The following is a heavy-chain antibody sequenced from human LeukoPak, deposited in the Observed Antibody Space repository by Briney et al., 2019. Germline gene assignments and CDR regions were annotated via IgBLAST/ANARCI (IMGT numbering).Heavy chain of an antibody. J-gene: IGHJ4*02. Sequence: GGSLRLSCAASGFTVSYNYMSWVRQAPGKGLEWVSVIYSGGSTYYADSVEGRFTISRDNSKNTLYFQMNSLRAEDTAVYYCASTPPRYLGYFDYWGQGTLVTVSS. V-gene: IGHV3-53*01. CDR1: GFTVSYNY. CDR3: ASTPPRYLGYFDY. CDR2: IYSGGST. D-gene: IGHD3-9*01.